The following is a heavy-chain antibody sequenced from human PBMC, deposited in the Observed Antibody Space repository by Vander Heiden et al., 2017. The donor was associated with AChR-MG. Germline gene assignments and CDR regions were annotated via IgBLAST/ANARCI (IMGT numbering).Heavy chain of an antibody. CDR2: INPNSGGT. CDR1: GYTFTDYY. V-gene: IGHV1-2*02. Sequence: QVQLVPSGAEVKKPGASVKVSCKASGYTFTDYYMHWVRQAPGQGLEWMGWINPNSGGTNYAQKFQGRVTMTRDTSISTAYMELGRLRADDTAVYYCARFGAWASYNFDYWGQGTLVTVSS. D-gene: IGHD3-10*01. CDR3: ARFGAWASYNFDY. J-gene: IGHJ4*02.